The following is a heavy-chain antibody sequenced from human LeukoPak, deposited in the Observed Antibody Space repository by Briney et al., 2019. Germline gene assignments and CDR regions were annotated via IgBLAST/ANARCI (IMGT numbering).Heavy chain of an antibody. Sequence: GGSLRLSCAASGFTFSNYKMDWVRQAPGMGLEWVSSISSGSSYIYYAGSVMGRFTISRDNAKNSLYLQMNSLRAEDTAVYYCAREGNSGYDYESWGQGTLVTVSS. CDR2: ISSGSSYI. J-gene: IGHJ4*02. D-gene: IGHD5-12*01. CDR1: GFTFSNYK. CDR3: AREGNSGYDYES. V-gene: IGHV3-21*06.